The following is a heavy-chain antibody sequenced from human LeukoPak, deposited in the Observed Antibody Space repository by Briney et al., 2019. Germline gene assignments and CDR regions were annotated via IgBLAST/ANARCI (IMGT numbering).Heavy chain of an antibody. CDR3: ASLKPVIVVVHLYYYYMDV. D-gene: IGHD2-2*01. CDR2: ISSSGSTI. Sequence: GGSLRLSCAASGFTFSSYEMNWVRQAPGKGLEWVSYISSSGSTIYYADSVKGRFTISRDHDKNSLYLQMNSLRAEDTAVYYCASLKPVIVVVHLYYYYMDVWGKGTTVTISS. V-gene: IGHV3-48*03. CDR1: GFTFSSYE. J-gene: IGHJ6*03.